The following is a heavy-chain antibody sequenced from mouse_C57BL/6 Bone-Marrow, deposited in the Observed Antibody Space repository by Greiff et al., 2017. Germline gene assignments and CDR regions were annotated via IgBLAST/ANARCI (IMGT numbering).Heavy chain of an antibody. D-gene: IGHD6-1*01. J-gene: IGHJ1*03. CDR3: TRGESTTRYFDV. CDR1: GYTFTDYY. V-gene: IGHV1-26*01. CDR2: INPNNGGT. Sequence: VQLQQSGPELVKPGASVKISCKASGYTFTDYYMNWVKQSHGKSLEWIGDINPNNGGTSYNQKFKGKATLTVDKSSSTAYMELRSLTSEDSAVYYCTRGESTTRYFDVWGTGTTVTVSS.